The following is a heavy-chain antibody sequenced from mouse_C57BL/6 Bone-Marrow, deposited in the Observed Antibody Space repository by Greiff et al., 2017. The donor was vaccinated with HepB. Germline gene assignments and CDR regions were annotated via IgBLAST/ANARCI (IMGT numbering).Heavy chain of an antibody. CDR1: GFTFSNYY. V-gene: IGHV5-16*01. J-gene: IGHJ2*01. CDR2: INYDGSST. Sequence: EVLLVESEGGLVQPGSSLKLSCTASGFTFSNYYMSWVRQIPEKGLEWVANINYDGSSTYYLDSLKSRFIISRDNAKNILYLQMSSLKSEDTATYYCARDLDYFAYWGQGTTLTVSS. CDR3: ARDLDYFAY.